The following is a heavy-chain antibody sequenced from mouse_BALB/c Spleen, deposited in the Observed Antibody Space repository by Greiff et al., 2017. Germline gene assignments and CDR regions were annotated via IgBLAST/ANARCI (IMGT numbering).Heavy chain of an antibody. V-gene: IGHV3-8*02. Sequence: DVKLQESGPSLVKPSQTLSLTCSVTGDSITSGYWNWIRKFPGNKLEYMGYISYSGSTYYNPSLKSRISITRDTSKNQYYLQLNSVTTEDTATYDCARSYYGSSYSFDYWGQGTTLTVSS. CDR1: GDSITSGY. CDR2: ISYSGST. CDR3: ARSYYGSSYSFDY. D-gene: IGHD1-1*01. J-gene: IGHJ2*01.